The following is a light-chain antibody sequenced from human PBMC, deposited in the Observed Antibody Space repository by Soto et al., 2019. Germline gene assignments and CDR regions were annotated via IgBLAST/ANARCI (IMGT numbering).Light chain of an antibody. J-gene: IGKJ5*01. CDR2: GAS. Sequence: EIVLTQSPGTLSLSPGERATLSCRASQSVSSSYLAWYQQKPGQAPRLLIYGASSRATGIPDRFSGSGSGTDFTLTISRLDPEDFAVYYCQQYVGSITFGQGTRLEIE. CDR1: QSVSSSY. V-gene: IGKV3-20*01. CDR3: QQYVGSIT.